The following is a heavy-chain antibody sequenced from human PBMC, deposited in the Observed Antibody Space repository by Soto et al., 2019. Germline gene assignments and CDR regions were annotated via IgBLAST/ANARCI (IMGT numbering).Heavy chain of an antibody. V-gene: IGHV3-15*01. CDR3: TTHYYDSSGYYTDGVY. Sequence: GGSLRLSCAASGFTFSNAWMSWVRQAPGKGLEWVGRIKSKTDGGTTDYAAPVKGRFTISRDDSKNTLYLQMNSLKTEDTAVYYCTTHYYDSSGYYTDGVYWGQGTLVTVSS. J-gene: IGHJ4*02. D-gene: IGHD3-22*01. CDR2: IKSKTDGGTT. CDR1: GFTFSNAW.